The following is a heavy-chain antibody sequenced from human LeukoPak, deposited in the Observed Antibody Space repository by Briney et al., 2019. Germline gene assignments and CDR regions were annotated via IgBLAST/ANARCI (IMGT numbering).Heavy chain of an antibody. CDR3: AKGELYSGFYYIDY. D-gene: IGHD1-26*01. CDR2: IKPDGSLI. V-gene: IGHV3-7*01. Sequence: GGSLRLSCAASGFTFSSYWMTWVRQGPGKGLEWVANIKPDGSLIYYVDSVKGRFTISRDNAKNSLYLHMNSLRAEDTAVYYCAKGELYSGFYYIDYWGQEPLATVSS. CDR1: GFTFSSYW. J-gene: IGHJ4*02.